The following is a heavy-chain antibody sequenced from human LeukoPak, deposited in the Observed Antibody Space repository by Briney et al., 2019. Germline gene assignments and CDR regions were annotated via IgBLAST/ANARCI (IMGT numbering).Heavy chain of an antibody. J-gene: IGHJ4*02. CDR3: ARDGGYEPFDY. V-gene: IGHV4-34*01. D-gene: IGHD5-12*01. CDR2: INHSGST. CDR1: GGSLSGYS. Sequence: SETLSLTCAVYGGSLSGYSWSWIRQPPGKGLEWIGEINHSGSTKTNPSLKSRVSISVDTSKNQFSHMLWSVTAADTGVYYCARDGGYEPFDYWGQGTLVTVSS.